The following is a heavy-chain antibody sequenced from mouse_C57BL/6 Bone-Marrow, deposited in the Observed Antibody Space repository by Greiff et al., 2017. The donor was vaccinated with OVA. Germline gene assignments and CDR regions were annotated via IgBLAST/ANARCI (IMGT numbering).Heavy chain of an antibody. J-gene: IGHJ2*01. D-gene: IGHD1-1*01. V-gene: IGHV5-9-1*02. CDR1: GFTFSSYA. Sequence: EVKLMESGEGLVKPGGSLKLSCAASGFTFSSYAMSWVRQTPEKRLEWVAYISSGGDYIYYADTVKGRFTISRDNARNTLYLQMSSLKSEDTAMYYCTRRNYYGSSPVFDYWGQGTTLTVSS. CDR3: TRRNYYGSSPVFDY. CDR2: ISSGGDYI.